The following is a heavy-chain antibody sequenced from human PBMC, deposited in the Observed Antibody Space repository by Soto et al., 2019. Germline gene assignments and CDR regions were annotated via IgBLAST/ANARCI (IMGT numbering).Heavy chain of an antibody. CDR2: IIPIFGTA. D-gene: IGHD3-10*01. CDR1: GGTFSSYA. Sequence: QVQLVQSGAEVKKPWSSVKVSCKASGGTFSSYAISWVRQAPGQGLEWMGGIIPIFGTANYAQKFQGRVTITADESTSTAYMELSSLRSEDTAVYYCARDLGPFTMVRGSAWFDPWGQGTLVTVSS. V-gene: IGHV1-69*01. J-gene: IGHJ5*02. CDR3: ARDLGPFTMVRGSAWFDP.